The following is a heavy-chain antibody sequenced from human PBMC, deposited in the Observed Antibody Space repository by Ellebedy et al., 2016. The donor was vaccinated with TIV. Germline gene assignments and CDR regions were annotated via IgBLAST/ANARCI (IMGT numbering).Heavy chain of an antibody. CDR1: VYTFIEFS. Sequence: AASVKVSCKVSVYTFIEFSMHWVRQAPGKGLEWWGGFDPEDGKTIYAQKFQGRVTMTEDTSTDTAYMELSSLRSEDTAVYYCARDSGAYCGGDCYNIDYWGQGTLVTVSS. D-gene: IGHD2-21*02. CDR2: FDPEDGKT. V-gene: IGHV1-24*01. J-gene: IGHJ4*02. CDR3: ARDSGAYCGGDCYNIDY.